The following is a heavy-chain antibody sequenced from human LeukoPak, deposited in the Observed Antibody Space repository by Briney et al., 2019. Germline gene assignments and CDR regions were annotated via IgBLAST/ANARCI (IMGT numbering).Heavy chain of an antibody. D-gene: IGHD1-1*01. CDR3: ARVQNFYGDGTNWFDP. CDR2: IYHSGST. J-gene: IGHJ5*02. V-gene: IGHV4-30-2*01. CDR1: SGSISSGGYS. Sequence: PSETLSLTCAVSSGSISSGGYSWSWIRQPPGKGLEWIGYIYHSGSTYYNPSLKSRVTISVDRSKNQFSLKLSSVTAADTAVYYCARVQNFYGDGTNWFDPWGQGTLVTVSS.